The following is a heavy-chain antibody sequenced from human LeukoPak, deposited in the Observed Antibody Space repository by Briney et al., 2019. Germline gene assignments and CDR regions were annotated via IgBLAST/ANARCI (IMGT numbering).Heavy chain of an antibody. CDR2: IYYSGST. CDR1: GGSISSGGYY. V-gene: IGHV4-31*03. Sequence: PSETLSLTCTVSGGSISSGGYYWRWIRQHPGKGLEWIGYIYYSGSTYYNPSLKSRVTISVDTSKNQFSLKLSSVTAADTAVYYCARGAVVAATPHWFDPWGQGTLVTVSS. CDR3: ARGAVVAATPHWFDP. D-gene: IGHD2-15*01. J-gene: IGHJ5*02.